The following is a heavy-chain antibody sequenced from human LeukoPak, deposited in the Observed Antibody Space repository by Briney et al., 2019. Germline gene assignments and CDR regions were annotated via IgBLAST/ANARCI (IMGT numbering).Heavy chain of an antibody. CDR1: GFTFSSYS. Sequence: PGRSLRLSCAASGFTFSSYSMHWVRQAPGKGLEGVAVISYDGSNKHYADCVKGRFTISRDNSKNTLYLQMNSLRAEDTAVYYCARDGSGLLWFGDNHYMDVWGKGTTVTVSS. V-gene: IGHV3-30*01. J-gene: IGHJ6*03. D-gene: IGHD3-10*01. CDR3: ARDGSGLLWFGDNHYMDV. CDR2: ISYDGSNK.